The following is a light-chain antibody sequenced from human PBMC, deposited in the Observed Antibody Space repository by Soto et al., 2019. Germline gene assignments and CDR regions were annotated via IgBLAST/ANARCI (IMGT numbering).Light chain of an antibody. V-gene: IGLV1-40*01. Sequence: QYVLTQLPSVYGSPGRRETISRARSSSSIRTVYDVHWCQQLTWAAPTLPIYANSTPPSGVPHRFSGSKSGTSGSLAITGIQTVEEVDYNCECNNRSLYGYVFGAGPKVTVL. CDR1: SSSIRTVYD. CDR3: ECNNRSLYGYV. CDR2: ANS. J-gene: IGLJ1*01.